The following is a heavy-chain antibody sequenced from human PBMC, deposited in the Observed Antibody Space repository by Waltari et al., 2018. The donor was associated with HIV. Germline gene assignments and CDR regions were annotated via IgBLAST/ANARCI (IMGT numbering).Heavy chain of an antibody. CDR2: INTNTGNP. Sequence: EYMGWINTNTGNPTYAQGFTGRFVFSLDTSVSTAYLQISSLKAEDTAVYYCARPRGGKYQPDDAFDIWGQGTMVTVSS. CDR3: ARPRGGKYQPDDAFDI. J-gene: IGHJ3*02. D-gene: IGHD2-2*01. V-gene: IGHV7-4-1*02.